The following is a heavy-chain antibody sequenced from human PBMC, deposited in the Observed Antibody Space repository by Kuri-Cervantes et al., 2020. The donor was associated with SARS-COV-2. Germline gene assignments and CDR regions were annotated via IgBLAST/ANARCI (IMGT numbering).Heavy chain of an antibody. CDR3: ARARVAYHREMATFENHISD. V-gene: IGHV4-4*07. J-gene: IGHJ6*04. Sequence: SETLSLTCTVSGGSISSYYWSWIRQPAGKGLEWIGRIYYSGSTYYNPSLKSRVTMSVDTSKNQFSLKLTSVTASDTAVYYCARARVAYHREMATFENHISDWGKGTPVTVSS. CDR2: IYYSGST. D-gene: IGHD5-24*01. CDR1: GGSISSYY.